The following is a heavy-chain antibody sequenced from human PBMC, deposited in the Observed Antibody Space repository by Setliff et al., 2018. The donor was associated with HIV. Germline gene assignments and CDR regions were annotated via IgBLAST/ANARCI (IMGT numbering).Heavy chain of an antibody. J-gene: IGHJ4*02. V-gene: IGHV3-7*05. CDR2: IKEDGSEQ. D-gene: IGHD6-19*01. CDR3: ARDVAVASFFNY. Sequence: ESLKISCAASGFSISGFWMSWVRQAPGKGLEWVANIKEDGSEQYYMDSVKGRFTISRDNAKNSLYLQMSSLRAEDTAVYYCARDVAVASFFNYWGQGTLVTISS. CDR1: GFSISGFW.